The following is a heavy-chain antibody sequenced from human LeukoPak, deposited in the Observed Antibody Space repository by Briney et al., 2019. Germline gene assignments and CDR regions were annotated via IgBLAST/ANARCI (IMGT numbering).Heavy chain of an antibody. CDR1: GFTFSTYA. CDR3: VKDRCDRATCPEV. Sequence: GGSLRLSCAASGFTFSTYAMSWVRQAPGEGLQWVSGISNSGDSTYYLDSVKGRFTISRDNSKNTLHLQMSSLRAEDTALYYCVKDRCDRATCPEVWGQGALVTVSS. D-gene: IGHD1-14*01. J-gene: IGHJ4*02. CDR2: ISNSGDST. V-gene: IGHV3-23*01.